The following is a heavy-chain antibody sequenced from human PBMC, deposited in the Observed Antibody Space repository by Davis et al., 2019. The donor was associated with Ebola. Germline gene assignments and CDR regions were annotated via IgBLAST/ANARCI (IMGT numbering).Heavy chain of an antibody. CDR3: ASTTVTTGVPFDP. D-gene: IGHD4-17*01. Sequence: GGSLRLSCAASGFTFTSYYMHWVRQAPGQGLEWMGIINPSGGSTSYAQKFQGRVTMTRDTSTGTVYMELSSLRSEDTAVYYCASTTVTTGVPFDPWGQGTLVTVSS. CDR1: GFTFTSYY. J-gene: IGHJ5*02. CDR2: INPSGGST. V-gene: IGHV1-46*01.